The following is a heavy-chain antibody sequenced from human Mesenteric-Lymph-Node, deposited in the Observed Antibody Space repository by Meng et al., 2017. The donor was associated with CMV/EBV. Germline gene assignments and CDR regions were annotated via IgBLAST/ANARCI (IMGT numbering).Heavy chain of an antibody. CDR1: GFSFSRYG. CDR2: ISSSGSSI. D-gene: IGHD2-8*02. CDR3: ARDRGAGYCTGTTCYPGGDFDY. J-gene: IGHJ4*02. V-gene: IGHV3-48*04. Sequence: GESLKISCAASGFSFSRYGMNWVRQTPGKGLEWVSYISSSGSSIYHADSVKGRFTISRDTGKNSVYLDMSSLRADDTAIYYCARDRGAGYCTGTTCYPGGDFDYWGQGTLVTVSS.